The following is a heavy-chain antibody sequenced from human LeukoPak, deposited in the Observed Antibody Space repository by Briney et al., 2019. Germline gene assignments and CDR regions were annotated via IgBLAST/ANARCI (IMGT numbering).Heavy chain of an antibody. Sequence: PSQTLSLTCTVSGGSISSGSYYWSWIRQPAGKGLEWIGRIYTSGSTNYNPSLKSRVTISVDTSKNQFSLKLSSVTAADTAVYYCARRGIQLSRYYYYMDVWGKGTTVTVSS. CDR1: GGSISSGSYY. V-gene: IGHV4-61*02. J-gene: IGHJ6*03. CDR3: ARRGIQLSRYYYYMDV. D-gene: IGHD5-18*01. CDR2: IYTSGST.